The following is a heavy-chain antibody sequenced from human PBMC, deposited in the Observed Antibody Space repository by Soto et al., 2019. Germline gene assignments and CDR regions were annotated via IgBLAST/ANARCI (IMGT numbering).Heavy chain of an antibody. V-gene: IGHV3-33*01. D-gene: IGHD6-19*01. J-gene: IGHJ3*02. CDR3: ARERSSGWFDAFDI. CDR1: GFTFSSYG. CDR2: IWYDGSNK. Sequence: QVQLVESGGGVVQPGRSLRLSCAASGFTFSSYGMHWVRQAPGKGLEWVAVIWYDGSNKYYADSVKGRFTISRDNSKNTLYLQMNSLRAEDTAVYYCARERSSGWFDAFDIWGQGTMVTVSS.